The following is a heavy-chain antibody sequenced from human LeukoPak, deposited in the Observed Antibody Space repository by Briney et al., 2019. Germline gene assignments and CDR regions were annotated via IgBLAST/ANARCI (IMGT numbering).Heavy chain of an antibody. Sequence: PGGSLRLSCAASGFTFSSYAMSWVRQAPGKGLEWVSAISGSGGSTYYADSVKGRFTISRDNSKNTLYLQMNSLRAEDTAVYYCARDYFTFGGVIVASWGQGTLVTVSS. D-gene: IGHD3-16*02. CDR2: ISGSGGST. V-gene: IGHV3-23*01. J-gene: IGHJ5*02. CDR3: ARDYFTFGGVIVAS. CDR1: GFTFSSYA.